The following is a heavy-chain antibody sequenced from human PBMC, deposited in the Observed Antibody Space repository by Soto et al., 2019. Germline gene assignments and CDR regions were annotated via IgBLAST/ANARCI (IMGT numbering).Heavy chain of an antibody. J-gene: IGHJ3*02. Sequence: QVQLQESGPGLVKPSQTLSLTCTVSGGSISSGGYYWSWIRQHPGKGLEWIGYIYYSGSTYYNPSLKSRVTISVDASNNQLSLKLSSLTAADTAVYYCARDFPPPVTTSGVRAFDIWGQGTMVTVSS. CDR3: ARDFPPPVTTSGVRAFDI. D-gene: IGHD4-17*01. CDR1: GGSISSGGYY. CDR2: IYYSGST. V-gene: IGHV4-31*03.